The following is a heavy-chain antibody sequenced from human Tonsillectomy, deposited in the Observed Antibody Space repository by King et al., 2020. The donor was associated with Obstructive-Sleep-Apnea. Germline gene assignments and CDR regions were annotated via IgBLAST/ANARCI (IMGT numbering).Heavy chain of an antibody. CDR2: IYYSGST. J-gene: IGHJ4*02. Sequence: QLQESGPGLVKPSETLSLTCTVSSASISSSSYYWGWIRQPPGKGLEWIGSIYYSGSTYYNPSLKSRITISVDASKNQFSLKLSSVTAADTAVYYCARGSGYCSGGSCKIDSWGGEPWSPSPQ. CDR3: ARGSGYCSGGSCKIDS. V-gene: IGHV4-39*07. CDR1: SASISSSSYY. D-gene: IGHD2-15*01.